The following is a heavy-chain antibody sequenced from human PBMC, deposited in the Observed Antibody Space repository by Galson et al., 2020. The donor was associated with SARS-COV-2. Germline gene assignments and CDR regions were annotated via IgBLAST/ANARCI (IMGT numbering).Heavy chain of an antibody. CDR2: ISYDGSNK. CDR3: ARDRILTGSFDY. J-gene: IGHJ4*02. CDR1: GFTFSSYA. D-gene: IGHD3-9*01. V-gene: IGHV3-30*04. Sequence: SLKISCAASGFTFSSYAMHWVRQAPGKGLEWVAVISYDGSNKYYADSLKGRFTISRDNSKNTLYLQMNSLRAEDTAVYYCARDRILTGSFDYWGQGTLVTVSS.